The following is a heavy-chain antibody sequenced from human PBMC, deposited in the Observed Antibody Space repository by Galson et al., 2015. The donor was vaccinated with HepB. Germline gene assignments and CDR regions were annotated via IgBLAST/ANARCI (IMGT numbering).Heavy chain of an antibody. V-gene: IGHV3-9*01. CDR3: VKDMVASLCSYGLDV. Sequence: SLRLSCAVSGFTFDDYGMHWVRQAPGKGLEWVSGISWNSDNIDYADSVKGRFTISRDNAKNSLYLQMNSLRVEDTALYYCVKDMVASLCSYGLDVWGQGTTVTVYS. CDR1: GFTFDDYG. CDR2: ISWNSDNI. J-gene: IGHJ6*02. D-gene: IGHD2-15*01.